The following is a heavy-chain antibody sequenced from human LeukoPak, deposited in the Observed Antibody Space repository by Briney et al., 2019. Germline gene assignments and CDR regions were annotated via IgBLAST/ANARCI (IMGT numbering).Heavy chain of an antibody. J-gene: IGHJ4*02. CDR3: ASRYCSGDSCYSAFDY. D-gene: IGHD2-15*01. CDR1: GFALTTYA. Sequence: PGGSLRLSCAASGFALTTYAMSWVRQAPGKGLEWVSSIRISGGSTYYADSVKGRFTISRDNSKNTLYLQMNSLRAEDTAVYYCASRYCSGDSCYSAFDYWGQGTLVTVSS. CDR2: IRISGGST. V-gene: IGHV3-23*01.